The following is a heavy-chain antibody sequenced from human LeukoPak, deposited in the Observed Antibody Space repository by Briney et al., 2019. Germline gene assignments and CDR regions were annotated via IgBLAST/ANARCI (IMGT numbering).Heavy chain of an antibody. D-gene: IGHD3-3*01. CDR3: AREEIFGALIYSLDY. Sequence: ASVKVSCKASGYTFTGYYMHWVRQAPGQGLEWMGWINPNSGGTNYAQQFQGRVTMTRDTSITTAYMELSRLRSDDTAVYFCAREEIFGALIYSLDYWGKGTLVTVSS. CDR2: INPNSGGT. CDR1: GYTFTGYY. V-gene: IGHV1-2*02. J-gene: IGHJ4*02.